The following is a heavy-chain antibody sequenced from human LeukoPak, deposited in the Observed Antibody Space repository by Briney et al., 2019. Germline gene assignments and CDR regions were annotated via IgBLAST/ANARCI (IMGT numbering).Heavy chain of an antibody. J-gene: IGHJ4*02. CDR2: INHSGST. CDR1: GGSFRGYY. D-gene: IGHD3-10*01. Sequence: SETLSLTCAVYGGSFRGYYWSWIRQPPGKGLEWIGEINHSGSTNYNPSLKSRVTISVDTSKNQFSLKLSSVTAADTAVYYCARNYGSGSYYKYTNYYFDYWGQGTLVTVSS. V-gene: IGHV4-34*01. CDR3: ARNYGSGSYYKYTNYYFDY.